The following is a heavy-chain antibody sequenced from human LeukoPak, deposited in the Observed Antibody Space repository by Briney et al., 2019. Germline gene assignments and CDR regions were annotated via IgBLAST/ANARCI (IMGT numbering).Heavy chain of an antibody. CDR2: ISAYNGNT. V-gene: IGHV1-18*01. CDR1: GYTFTSYG. Sequence: VASVKVSCKASGYTFTSYGISWVRQAPGQGLEWMGWISAYNGNTNYAQKLQGRVTMTTDTSTSTAYMELRSLRSDDTAVYYCARAGCSSTGCYYADYWGQGTLVTVSS. D-gene: IGHD2-2*01. J-gene: IGHJ4*02. CDR3: ARAGCSSTGCYYADY.